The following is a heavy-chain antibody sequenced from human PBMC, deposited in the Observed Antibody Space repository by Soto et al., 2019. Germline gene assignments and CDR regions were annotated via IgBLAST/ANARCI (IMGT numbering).Heavy chain of an antibody. CDR2: MSGSCGST. CDR1: GVTFTTYA. V-gene: IGHV3-23*01. J-gene: IGHJ4*02. D-gene: IGHD6-6*01. CDR3: AKNWDTTSSASSH. Sequence: EVQLLESGGGLVQPGGSQRLSCAASGVTFTTYAMSWVRQAPGKGLEWVAAMSGSCGSTYYADTVKGRFTISRDNSKNTLYLQMHSLRAEDTAVYYCAKNWDTTSSASSHWGQGTLVTVSS.